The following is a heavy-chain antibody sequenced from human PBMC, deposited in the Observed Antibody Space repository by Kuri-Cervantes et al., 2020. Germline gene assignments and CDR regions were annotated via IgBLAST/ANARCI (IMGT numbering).Heavy chain of an antibody. J-gene: IGHJ4*02. D-gene: IGHD3-22*01. V-gene: IGHV4-30-2*01. Sequence: LRLSCAVSGGSISSGGYSWSWIRQPPGKGPEWIGYIYHSGSTYYNPSLESRVTISVDRSKNQFSLKLSSVTAADTAVYYCARHSTTYYYDSSGIGSLIENYYFDYWGQGTLVTVSS. CDR2: IYHSGST. CDR1: GGSISSGGYS. CDR3: ARHSTTYYYDSSGIGSLIENYYFDY.